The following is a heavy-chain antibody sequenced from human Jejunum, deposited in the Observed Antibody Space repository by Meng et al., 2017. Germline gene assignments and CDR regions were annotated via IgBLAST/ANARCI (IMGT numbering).Heavy chain of an antibody. V-gene: IGHV3-74*01. CDR3: ARDMMD. J-gene: IGHJ4*02. CDR2: INPDGSKS. Sequence: GESLKISCAASGFTFSSYWMHWVRQTPGKGLVWVSRINPDGSKSNNADSVKGRFTVSRDNSKNTLYLQMNSLRAEDTAMYYCARDMMDLGQGKLVHGAS. D-gene: IGHD3-16*01. CDR1: GFTFSSYW.